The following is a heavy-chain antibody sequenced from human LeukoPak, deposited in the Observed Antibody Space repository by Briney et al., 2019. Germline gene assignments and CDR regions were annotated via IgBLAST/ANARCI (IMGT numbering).Heavy chain of an antibody. CDR1: GFTFSSYA. Sequence: GGSLRLSCAASGFTFSSYAMSWVRQAPGKGLKWVSTSGVNTYYADSVKGRFTISRDNSKNTLYLQMNSLRAEDTAVYYCARLYYYDSSGSALDYWGQGTLVTVSS. J-gene: IGHJ4*02. V-gene: IGHV3-23*01. CDR2: SGVNT. CDR3: ARLYYYDSSGSALDY. D-gene: IGHD3-22*01.